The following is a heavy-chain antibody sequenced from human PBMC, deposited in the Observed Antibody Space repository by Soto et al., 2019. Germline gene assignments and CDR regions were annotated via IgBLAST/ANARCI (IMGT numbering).Heavy chain of an antibody. Sequence: QRQLRESGPGLVKPSETLSLTCSVSGGSITGSSFSWAWIRQSPGTGLQWIGSLSYSGSTYYNPSLEGRVAISADTSKNAFSLELKLMTAADTATYFCARGLRWTRTFDFWGRGTLVTVSS. D-gene: IGHD3-16*01. J-gene: IGHJ4*02. V-gene: IGHV4-39*01. CDR3: ARGLRWTRTFDF. CDR2: LSYSGST. CDR1: GGSITGSSFS.